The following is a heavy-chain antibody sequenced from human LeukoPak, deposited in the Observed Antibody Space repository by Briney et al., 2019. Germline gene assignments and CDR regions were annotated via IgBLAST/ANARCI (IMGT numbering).Heavy chain of an antibody. CDR2: ISWNSGSI. V-gene: IGHV3-9*01. D-gene: IGHD2-15*01. J-gene: IGHJ3*02. CDR3: ALLAGYYDAFDI. Sequence: TGGSLRLSCAASGFTFDDYAMHWVRQAPGKGLEWVSGISWNSGSIGYADSVKGRFTISGDNAKNSLYLQVNSLRAEDTALHYCALLAGYYDAFDIWGQGTMVTVSS. CDR1: GFTFDDYA.